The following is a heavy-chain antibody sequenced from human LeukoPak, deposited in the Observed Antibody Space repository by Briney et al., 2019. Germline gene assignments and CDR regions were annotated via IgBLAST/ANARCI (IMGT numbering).Heavy chain of an antibody. V-gene: IGHV3-74*01. CDR2: INSDGGST. Sequence: GGSLRLSCAASGFTFSSYWMHWVRQAPGKGLEWVSRINSDGGSTTYADSVKGRFTISRDNAKNTRYLQMSSLRADGSAVYYCGRGRLSCQMAALDYWGQGALVTVST. CDR3: GRGRLSCQMAALDY. CDR1: GFTFSSYW. D-gene: IGHD2-21*01. J-gene: IGHJ4*02.